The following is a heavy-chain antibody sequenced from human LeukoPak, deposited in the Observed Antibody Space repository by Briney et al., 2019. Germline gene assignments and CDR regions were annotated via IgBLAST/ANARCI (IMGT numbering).Heavy chain of an antibody. D-gene: IGHD6-13*01. CDR2: ISAYNGNT. CDR3: ARETAAAGTDD. J-gene: IGHJ4*02. Sequence: ASVKVSCKACGCTFPSYVISWVRQAAGQGLEWMGWISAYNGNTNYAQKLQRRVTMTTDRSTSTAYMGLRSRRSDDTAVYYCARETAAAGTDDWGQGTLATVSS. V-gene: IGHV1-18*01. CDR1: GCTFPSYV.